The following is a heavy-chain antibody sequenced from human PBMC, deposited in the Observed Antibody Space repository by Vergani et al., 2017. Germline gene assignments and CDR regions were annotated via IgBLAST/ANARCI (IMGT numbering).Heavy chain of an antibody. J-gene: IGHJ6*02. CDR2: IIPIFGTA. D-gene: IGHD1-26*01. Sequence: QVQLVQSGAEVKKPGSSVKVSCKASGGTFSSYAISWVRQAPGQGLEWMGGIIPIFGTANYEQKFQGRDTITADKSTSTAYMELSSLRSEDTAVYYCARIQVGATRNYYYGMDVWGQGTTVTVSS. CDR3: ARIQVGATRNYYYGMDV. V-gene: IGHV1-69*06. CDR1: GGTFSSYA.